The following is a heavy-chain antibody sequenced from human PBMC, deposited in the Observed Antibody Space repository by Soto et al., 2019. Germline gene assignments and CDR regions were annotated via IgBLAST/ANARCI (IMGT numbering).Heavy chain of an antibody. J-gene: IGHJ4*02. D-gene: IGHD6-19*01. CDR3: AKFFVESGSNRGWSGYLHY. Sequence: EVQLLESGGGLVQPGGSLRLSCAASGFTFSTYAMSWVRQAPGQGLDWVSAISGSGGTTYYADSVKGRFTISRDNSKNTLFLQMNSLRAEDAAVYYCAKFFVESGSNRGWSGYLHYWGEGTLVTVSS. V-gene: IGHV3-23*01. CDR2: ISGSGGTT. CDR1: GFTFSTYA.